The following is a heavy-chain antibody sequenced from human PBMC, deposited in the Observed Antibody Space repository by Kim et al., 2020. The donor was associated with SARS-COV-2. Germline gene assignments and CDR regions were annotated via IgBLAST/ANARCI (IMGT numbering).Heavy chain of an antibody. CDR2: IYPGDSDT. CDR1: GYSFTSYW. D-gene: IGHD5-18*01. V-gene: IGHV5-51*01. CDR3: ARQRIQLWLRELNEFDY. J-gene: IGHJ4*02. Sequence: GESLKISCKGSGYSFTSYWIGWVRQMPGKGLEWMGIIYPGDSDTRYSPSFQGQVTISADKSISTAYLQWSSLKASDTAMYYCARQRIQLWLRELNEFDYWGQGTLVTVSS.